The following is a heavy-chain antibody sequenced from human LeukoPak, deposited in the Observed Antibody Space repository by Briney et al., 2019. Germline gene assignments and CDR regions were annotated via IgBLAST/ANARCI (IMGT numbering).Heavy chain of an antibody. CDR2: IYYSGST. Sequence: SETLSLTCTVSGGSISSSSHYWGWIRQPPGKGLEWIGTIYYSGSTYDNPSLRSRVTMSVDTSKNQFSLEMSSVTAADTAVYYCARLGESTYYYDSSGYDYWSQGTLVTVSS. CDR3: ARLGESTYYYDSSGYDY. J-gene: IGHJ4*02. V-gene: IGHV4-39*07. D-gene: IGHD3-22*01. CDR1: GGSISSSSHY.